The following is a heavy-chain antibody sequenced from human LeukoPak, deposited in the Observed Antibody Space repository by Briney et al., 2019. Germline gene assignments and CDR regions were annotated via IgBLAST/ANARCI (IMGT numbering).Heavy chain of an antibody. CDR1: GFTFSSYE. D-gene: IGHD3-10*02. V-gene: IGHV3-48*03. Sequence: GGSLRLSCAASGFTFSSYEMNWVRQSPGKGLEWVSYISSSGSTIYYADSVKARFTISRDNAKNSLYLQMNSLRAEDTAVYYCSELGITMIGGVWGKGTTVNISS. CDR2: ISSSGSTI. CDR3: SELGITMIGGV. J-gene: IGHJ6*04.